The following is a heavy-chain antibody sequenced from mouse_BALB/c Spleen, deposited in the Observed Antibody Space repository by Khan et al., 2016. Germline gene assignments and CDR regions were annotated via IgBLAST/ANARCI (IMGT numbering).Heavy chain of an antibody. CDR2: IDPANGNT. CDR3: ARSNYGNYEDVYTMDY. Sequence: VQLQQSGAELVKPGASVKLSCTASGFNIKDTYMHWVKQRPEQGLEWLGRIDPANGNTKYDPKFQGKATITADTSSNTAYLQLSSLTSEDTAVYYCARSNYGNYEDVYTMDYWGQGTSVTVSS. J-gene: IGHJ4*01. CDR1: GFNIKDTY. D-gene: IGHD2-1*01. V-gene: IGHV14-3*02.